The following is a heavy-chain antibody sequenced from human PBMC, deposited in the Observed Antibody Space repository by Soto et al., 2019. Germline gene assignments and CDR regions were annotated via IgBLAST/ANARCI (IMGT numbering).Heavy chain of an antibody. CDR3: ARGGEITMVRGVISYYFDY. Sequence: QVQLQESGPGLVKPSETLSLTCTVSGGSISSYYWSWIRQPPGKGLEWIGYIYYSGSTNYNPSLKSRVTISVDTSKNQFSLKLSSVTAADTAVYYCARGGEITMVRGVISYYFDYWGQGTLVTVSS. CDR2: IYYSGST. J-gene: IGHJ4*02. CDR1: GGSISSYY. V-gene: IGHV4-59*01. D-gene: IGHD3-10*01.